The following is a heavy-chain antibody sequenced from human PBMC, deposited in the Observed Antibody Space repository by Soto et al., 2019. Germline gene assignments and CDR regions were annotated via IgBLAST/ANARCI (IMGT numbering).Heavy chain of an antibody. J-gene: IGHJ5*02. CDR2: IYNSGLI. V-gene: IGHV4-31*03. D-gene: IGHD2-15*01. Sequence: SEILSLTCTVSGASVSSGGYYWSWIRQHPEKGLEWIGYIYNSGLISYNPSLKSRIVVSRDTSRNQLSLKVTSVTAADTAVYFCARSRRGAVATFDPWGQGTPVTVSS. CDR3: ARSRRGAVATFDP. CDR1: GASVSSGGYY.